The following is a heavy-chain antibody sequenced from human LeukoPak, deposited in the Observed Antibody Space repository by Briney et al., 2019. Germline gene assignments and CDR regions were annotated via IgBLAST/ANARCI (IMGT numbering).Heavy chain of an antibody. CDR2: INPNSGGT. V-gene: IGHV1-2*04. J-gene: IGHJ4*02. D-gene: IGHD3/OR15-3a*01. CDR3: ARDFGLGHYYFDY. Sequence: ASVKVSCKASGYTFTGYYMHWVRQAPGQGLEWMGRINPNSGGTNYAQKFQGWVTMTRDTSISTAYMELSRLRSDDTAVYYCARDFGLGHYYFDYWGQGTLVTVSS. CDR1: GYTFTGYY.